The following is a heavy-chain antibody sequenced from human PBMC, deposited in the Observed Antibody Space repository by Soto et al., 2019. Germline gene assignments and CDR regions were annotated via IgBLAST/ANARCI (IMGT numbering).Heavy chain of an antibody. D-gene: IGHD3-9*01. CDR2: ISAYNGNT. Sequence: ASVKVSCKASGYTFTSYGISWVRQAPGQGLEWMGWISAYNGNTNYAQKLQGRVTMTTDTSTSTAYMELRSLRSDDTAVYYCVRDRPTKYYHIAMDVWGQRTTVTVSS. CDR1: GYTFTSYG. V-gene: IGHV1-18*01. J-gene: IGHJ6*02. CDR3: VRDRPTKYYHIAMDV.